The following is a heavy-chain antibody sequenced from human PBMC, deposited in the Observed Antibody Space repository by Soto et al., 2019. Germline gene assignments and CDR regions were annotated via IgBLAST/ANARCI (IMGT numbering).Heavy chain of an antibody. CDR3: ARDNDRPQLGGNYYYILDV. D-gene: IGHD2-8*01. CDR2: IMPVFRTP. V-gene: IGHV1-69*12. Sequence: QVQLEQSGAEVMKPGSSVKVSCKASGGTFRTAAISWVRQAPGQGLEWMGGIMPVFRTPDYAQKFQGRVTITADESTNTAYMELSGLRSDDTAVYYCARDNDRPQLGGNYYYILDVWGQGTTITVSS. J-gene: IGHJ6*02. CDR1: GGTFRTAA.